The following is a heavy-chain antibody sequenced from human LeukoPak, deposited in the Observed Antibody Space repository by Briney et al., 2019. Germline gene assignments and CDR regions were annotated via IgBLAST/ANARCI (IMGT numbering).Heavy chain of an antibody. CDR3: ATSKGAYDSSGYYGY. J-gene: IGHJ4*02. Sequence: GASVKVSCKASGYTFTSYGISWVRQAPGQGLEWMGWISAYNGNTNYAQKLQGRVTMTTDTSTSTAYMELRSLRSDDTAVYYCATSKGAYDSSGYYGYWGQGTLVTVSS. CDR1: GYTFTSYG. CDR2: ISAYNGNT. D-gene: IGHD3-22*01. V-gene: IGHV1-18*01.